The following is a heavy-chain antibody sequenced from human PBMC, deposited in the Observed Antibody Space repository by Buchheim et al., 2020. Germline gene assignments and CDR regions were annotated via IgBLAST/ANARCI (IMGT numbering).Heavy chain of an antibody. J-gene: IGHJ3*01. D-gene: IGHD3-10*01. CDR1: GASISSGGYY. CDR2: IYYSGST. Sequence: QVQLQESGPRLVKPSQTLSLTCTVSGASISSGGYYWSWIRQLPGKGLEWIGYIYYSGSTYFNPSLKSRVTMSADTSKNQFSLKLSSVTAADTAVYYCARGNAPMGAFDLWGQGT. CDR3: ARGNAPMGAFDL. V-gene: IGHV4-31*03.